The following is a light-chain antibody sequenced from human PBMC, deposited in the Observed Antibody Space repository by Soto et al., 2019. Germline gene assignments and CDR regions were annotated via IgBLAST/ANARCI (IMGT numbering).Light chain of an antibody. CDR1: QGISSL. J-gene: IGKJ2*01. CDR2: AAS. CDR3: QQADSVPST. V-gene: IGKV1-12*02. Sequence: DIQMTQSPSSVSASVGDRVTITCRASQGISSLLAWYQQKPGKVPKLLIYAASSLQSGVPSRFSGSGSGTDFTLTISNLQPEDFATYYCQQADSVPSTFGQGTKLEIK.